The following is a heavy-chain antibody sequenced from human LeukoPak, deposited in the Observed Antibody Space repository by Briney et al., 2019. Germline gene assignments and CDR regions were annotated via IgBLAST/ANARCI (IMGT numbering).Heavy chain of an antibody. CDR2: ISSSSSTI. CDR1: GFTFSNAW. CDR3: AREGPGYSYGSSGY. V-gene: IGHV3-48*02. Sequence: TGGSLRLSCAASGFTFSNAWMNWVRQAPGKGLEWVSYISSSSSTIYYADSVKGRFTISRDNAKNSLYLQMNSLRDEDTAVYYCAREGPGYSYGSSGYWGQGTLVTVSS. J-gene: IGHJ4*02. D-gene: IGHD5-18*01.